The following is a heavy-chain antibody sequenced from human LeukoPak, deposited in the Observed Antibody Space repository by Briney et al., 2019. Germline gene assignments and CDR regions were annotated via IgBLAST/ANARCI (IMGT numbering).Heavy chain of an antibody. D-gene: IGHD3-3*01. V-gene: IGHV1-8*03. Sequence: GASVKVSCKASGYTFTTYYMHWVRQATGQGLEWMGWMNPNSGNTGYAQKFQGRVTITRNTSISTAYMELSSLRSEDTAVHYCARGRAHYYDFWSGYYPDAFDIWGQGTMVTVSS. CDR1: GYTFTTYY. CDR2: MNPNSGNT. J-gene: IGHJ3*02. CDR3: ARGRAHYYDFWSGYYPDAFDI.